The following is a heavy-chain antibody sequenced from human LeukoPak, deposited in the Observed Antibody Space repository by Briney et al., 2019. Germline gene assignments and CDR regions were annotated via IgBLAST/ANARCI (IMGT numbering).Heavy chain of an antibody. Sequence: SVKVSFKASGGTLSTYNISWVRQAPGQGLGWMGGIIPIFNTKNYAQRFQDRVILTADESTSTAYMELSSLRSEDTAVYYCARGNSRWSTPSSSYYYRMDVWGQGTTVAVSS. J-gene: IGHJ6*02. V-gene: IGHV1-69*13. CDR2: IIPIFNTK. CDR3: ARGNSRWSTPSSSYYYRMDV. D-gene: IGHD4-23*01. CDR1: GGTLSTYN.